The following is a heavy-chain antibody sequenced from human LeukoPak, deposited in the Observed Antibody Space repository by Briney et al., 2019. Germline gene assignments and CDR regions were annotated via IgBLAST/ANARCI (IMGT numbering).Heavy chain of an antibody. J-gene: IGHJ4*02. CDR3: AREAPGGYSYGPRHFDY. Sequence: GGSLRLSCVASGFSFSSYRMIWVRQAPGTGLEWVSSIRTSSSHMFYADSVKGRFTISRDNTKNSLYLQMNSLRAEDTAVYYCAREAPGGYSYGPRHFDYWGQGTLVTVSS. D-gene: IGHD5-18*01. CDR1: GFSFSSYR. CDR2: IRTSSSHM. V-gene: IGHV3-21*01.